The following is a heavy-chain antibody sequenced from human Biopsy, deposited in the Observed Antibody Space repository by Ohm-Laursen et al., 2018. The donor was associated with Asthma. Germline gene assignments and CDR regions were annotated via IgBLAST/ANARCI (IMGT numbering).Heavy chain of an antibody. J-gene: IGHJ4*02. V-gene: IGHV3-30*18. CDR1: GFTLTTYA. CDR2: ISYDGSTK. Sequence: SLRLSCAASGFTLTTYAIHWVRQAPGKGLEWVAVISYDGSTKYSADSVKGRFIVSRDISKNILSLQMNSLRPEDTAVYYRAKELFPGWELRRGPDSWGQGTLVTVSS. D-gene: IGHD1-26*01. CDR3: AKELFPGWELRRGPDS.